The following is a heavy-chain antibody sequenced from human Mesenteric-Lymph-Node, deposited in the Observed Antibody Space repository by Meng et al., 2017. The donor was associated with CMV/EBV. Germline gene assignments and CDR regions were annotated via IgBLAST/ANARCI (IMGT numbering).Heavy chain of an antibody. D-gene: IGHD2-15*01. CDR2: INSDGSST. Sequence: GESPKISCAASGFTFSSYWMHWVRQAPGKGLVWVSRINSDGSSTSYADSVKGRFTISRDNAKNTLYLQMNSLRAEDTAVYYCARGYCSGGSCYSSSWFDPWGQGTLVTVSS. CDR3: ARGYCSGGSCYSSSWFDP. J-gene: IGHJ5*02. CDR1: GFTFSSYW. V-gene: IGHV3-74*01.